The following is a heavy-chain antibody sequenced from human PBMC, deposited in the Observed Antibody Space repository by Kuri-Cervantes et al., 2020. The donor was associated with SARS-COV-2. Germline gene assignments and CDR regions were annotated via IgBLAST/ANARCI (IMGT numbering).Heavy chain of an antibody. V-gene: IGHV4-34*01. CDR1: SGSFSGYY. Sequence: SETLSLTCAVYSGSFSGYYWSWIRQPPGKGLEWIGEINHSGSTNYNPSLKSRVTISVDTSKNQFSLKLSSVTAADTAVYYCARQPPDIARPYNWFDPRGQGTLVTVSS. CDR3: ARQPPDIARPYNWFDP. CDR2: INHSGST. D-gene: IGHD5-12*01. J-gene: IGHJ5*02.